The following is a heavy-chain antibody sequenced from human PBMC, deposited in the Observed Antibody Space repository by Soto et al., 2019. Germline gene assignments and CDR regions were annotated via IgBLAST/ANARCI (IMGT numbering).Heavy chain of an antibody. Sequence: GGSLRLSCAASGFTFSSYAMSWVRQAPGKGLEWVSAISGSGGSTYYADSVKGRFTISRDNSKNTLYLQMNSLRAEDTAVYYCAKDGDDSSGYYYRLRWIPFDFWGQGTLVTVSS. J-gene: IGHJ4*02. CDR2: ISGSGGST. CDR1: GFTFSSYA. CDR3: AKDGDDSSGYYYRLRWIPFDF. D-gene: IGHD3-22*01. V-gene: IGHV3-23*01.